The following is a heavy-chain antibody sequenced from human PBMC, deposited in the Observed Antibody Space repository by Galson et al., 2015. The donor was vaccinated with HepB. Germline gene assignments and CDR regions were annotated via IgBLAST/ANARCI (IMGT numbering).Heavy chain of an antibody. D-gene: IGHD2-2*01. CDR2: IGGSEGGT. V-gene: IGHV3-23*01. J-gene: IGHJ4*02. CDR3: AKLPLPAMPYDY. CDR1: GFRFSSYA. Sequence: SLRLSCAVSGFRFSSYAMNWVRQAPGKGLEWVADIGGSEGGTAYADSVKGRFTVSRDNSKNTMYLQMNSLRVEDTAVYYCAKLPLPAMPYDYWGQGTLVTVSS.